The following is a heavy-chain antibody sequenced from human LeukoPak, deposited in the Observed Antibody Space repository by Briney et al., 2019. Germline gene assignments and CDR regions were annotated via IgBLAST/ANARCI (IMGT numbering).Heavy chain of an antibody. V-gene: IGHV3-21*01. D-gene: IGHD4-17*01. CDR3: ARDSPTVTMQY. Sequence: NSGGSLRLSCAASGFTFTDYTMNWVRQAPGKGLEWVLSITSTSTYIYYADPVKGRFTISRGDAKSSLYLEMNGLRADDTAVYYCARDSPTVTMQYWGQGTLVTVSS. CDR2: ITSTSTYI. J-gene: IGHJ4*02. CDR1: GFTFTDYT.